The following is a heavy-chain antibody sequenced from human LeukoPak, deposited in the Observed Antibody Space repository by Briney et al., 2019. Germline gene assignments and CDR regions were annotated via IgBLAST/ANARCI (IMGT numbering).Heavy chain of an antibody. CDR1: GFTFSSYG. D-gene: IGHD3-22*01. Sequence: GGSLRLSCAASGFTFSSYGMHWVRQAPGKGLEWVAVISYDGSNKYYADSVKGRFTISRDNSKNTLYLQMNSLRAGDTAVYYCEALDSSGYHDYWGQGTLVTVSS. CDR2: ISYDGSNK. J-gene: IGHJ4*02. CDR3: EALDSSGYHDY. V-gene: IGHV3-30*03.